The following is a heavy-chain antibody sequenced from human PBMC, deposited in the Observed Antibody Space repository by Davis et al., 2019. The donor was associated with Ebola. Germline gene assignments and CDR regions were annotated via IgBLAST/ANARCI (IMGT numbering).Heavy chain of an antibody. D-gene: IGHD3-22*01. Sequence: PGGSLRLSCAASGFTFSDYMSWIRQAPGKGLEWVSYISSSGSTIYYADSVKGRFTISRDNAKNSLYLQMNSLRAEDTAVYYCARSIDYNDNRGSYYFDYWGQGTLVTVSS. V-gene: IGHV3-11*01. J-gene: IGHJ4*02. CDR2: ISSSGSTI. CDR3: ARSIDYNDNRGSYYFDY. CDR1: GFTFSDY.